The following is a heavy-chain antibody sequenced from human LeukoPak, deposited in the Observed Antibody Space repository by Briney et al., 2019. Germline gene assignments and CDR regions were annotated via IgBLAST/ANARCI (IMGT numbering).Heavy chain of an antibody. CDR3: GRGRVGSGWPRPFYFEF. CDR1: VYTFTGYY. Sequence: ASVKVSCKPSVYTFTGYYLHWVRQAPGQALEWMGWISPNTGATVYAQNFQGRVTMSRDTSISTAYLDLSSLRSDDTAVYYGGRGRVGSGWPRPFYFEFWGQGTLVTVSS. CDR2: ISPNTGAT. D-gene: IGHD6-19*01. J-gene: IGHJ4*02. V-gene: IGHV1-2*02.